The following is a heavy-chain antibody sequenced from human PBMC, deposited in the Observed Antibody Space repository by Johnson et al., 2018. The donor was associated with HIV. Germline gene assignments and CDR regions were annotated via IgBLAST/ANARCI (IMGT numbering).Heavy chain of an antibody. CDR1: GFTFSSYG. J-gene: IGHJ3*02. CDR3: ARDFSSVGATGRAFDI. V-gene: IGHV3-30*03. Sequence: QVQLVESGGGVVQPGRSLRLSCAASGFTFSSYGMHWVRQAPGKGLERVAVISYDGSNTYYADSVKGRFTISRDNSKNTVERQMKSLSADDTAGYYCARDFSSVGATGRAFDIWCQGTMVTVSS. CDR2: ISYDGSNT. D-gene: IGHD1-26*01.